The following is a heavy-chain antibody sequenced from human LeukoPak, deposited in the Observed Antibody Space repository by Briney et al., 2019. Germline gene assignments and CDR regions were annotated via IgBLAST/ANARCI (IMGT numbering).Heavy chain of an antibody. J-gene: IGHJ4*02. CDR1: GVSFGGYN. CDR2: IRSGYT. D-gene: IGHD2-2*02. Sequence: PSETLSLTCAVHGVSFGGYNWSWIRQSPGKGLEWIGEIRSGYTNYNPSLKTRVTISADTSENQLSLRLTSVTAADTAFYYCARMRCGHTDNRCYNYWGQGTLVTVSS. V-gene: IGHV4-34*01. CDR3: ARMRCGHTDNRCYNY.